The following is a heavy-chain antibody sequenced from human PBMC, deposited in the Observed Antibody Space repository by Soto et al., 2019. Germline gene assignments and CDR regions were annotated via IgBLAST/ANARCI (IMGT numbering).Heavy chain of an antibody. V-gene: IGHV1-18*01. D-gene: IGHD1-26*01. CDR3: ARDGLGVGATPAQWFDP. CDR1: GYTFTSYG. Sequence: ASVKVSCKASGYTFTSYGISWVRQAPGQGLEWMGWISAYNGNTNYAQKLQGRVTMTTDTSTSTAYMELRSLRSDDTAVYYCARDGLGVGATPAQWFDPWGQGTLVTVSS. CDR2: ISAYNGNT. J-gene: IGHJ5*02.